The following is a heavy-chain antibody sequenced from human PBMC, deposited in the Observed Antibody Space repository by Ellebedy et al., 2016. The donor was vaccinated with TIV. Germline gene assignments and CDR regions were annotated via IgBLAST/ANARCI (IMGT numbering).Heavy chain of an antibody. CDR1: GYTFSNYD. J-gene: IGHJ4*02. V-gene: IGHV1-18*01. D-gene: IGHD2-8*01. CDR2: IFNGNT. Sequence: AASVKVSCKGSGYTFSNYDIAWVRQSPGQGLEWMGWIFNGNTYYAQKFQGRVTMTTDKSTNTAYMELRSLRSDDTAMYFCARNGGGLGYWGQGTLVTVSS. CDR3: ARNGGGLGY.